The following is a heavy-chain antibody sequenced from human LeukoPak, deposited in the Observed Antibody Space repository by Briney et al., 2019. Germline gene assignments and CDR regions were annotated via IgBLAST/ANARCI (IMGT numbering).Heavy chain of an antibody. J-gene: IGHJ4*02. V-gene: IGHV3-49*04. CDR1: GFTFGDYA. CDR2: IRSKAYGGTA. CDR3: TRAFQSDTGWYIHFY. D-gene: IGHD6-19*01. Sequence: GGSLRLSCTTSGFTFGDYAMSWVRLAPGKGLEWVGVIRSKAYGGTAESAPSVKDRFTILRDDSKSIAYLQMNNLRTEDAAVYYCTRAFQSDTGWYIHFYWGQGTLVTVSS.